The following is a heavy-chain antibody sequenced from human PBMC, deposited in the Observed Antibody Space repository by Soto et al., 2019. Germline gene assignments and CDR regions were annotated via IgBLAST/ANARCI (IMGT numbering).Heavy chain of an antibody. V-gene: IGHV3-7*03. D-gene: IGHD1-1*01. CDR2: IKVDGTDK. Sequence: EVQLVESGGGLVQPGWSLRLSCAASGFTFSSYWMTWVRQAPGKGLEWVANIKVDGTDKYYVDSVKGRFTISRDNAKSSLYLHMNSLRAEDTAVYYCARDRGHLQFDYWGQGTLVTVSS. J-gene: IGHJ4*02. CDR1: GFTFSSYW. CDR3: ARDRGHLQFDY.